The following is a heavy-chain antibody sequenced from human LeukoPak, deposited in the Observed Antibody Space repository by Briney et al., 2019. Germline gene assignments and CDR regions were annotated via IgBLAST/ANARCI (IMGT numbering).Heavy chain of an antibody. J-gene: IGHJ6*02. CDR3: ASAVGYCSGGSCYYYYGMDV. CDR1: GFSFSSYA. D-gene: IGHD2-15*01. Sequence: GGSLRLSCAASGFSFSSYAMSWVRQAPGKGLEWVSGISNSGSNTYYADSVKGRFTISRDNSKNTLYLQMNSLRAEDTAVYYCASAVGYCSGGSCYYYYGMDVWGQGTTVTVSS. V-gene: IGHV3-23*01. CDR2: ISNSGSNT.